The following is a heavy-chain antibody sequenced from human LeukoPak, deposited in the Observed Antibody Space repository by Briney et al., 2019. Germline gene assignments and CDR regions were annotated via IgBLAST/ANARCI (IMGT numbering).Heavy chain of an antibody. D-gene: IGHD6-13*01. CDR2: MNPNSGNT. V-gene: IGHV1-8*01. J-gene: IGHJ4*02. CDR1: GYTFTIYD. CDR3: ARDRSARAYSSSSDY. Sequence: ASVNVSSKASGYTFTIYDINWVRQAPGQGLEWMGWMNPNSGNTGYAQKFQGRVTMTRNTSISTAYMELSSLRSEDTAVYYCARDRSARAYSSSSDYWGQGTLVTVSS.